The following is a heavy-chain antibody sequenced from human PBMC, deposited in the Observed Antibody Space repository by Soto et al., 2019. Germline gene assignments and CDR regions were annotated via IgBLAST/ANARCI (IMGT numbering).Heavy chain of an antibody. D-gene: IGHD2-2*01. Sequence: EVQLVESGGGLVQPGRSLRLSCAASGLTFDDYAMHWVRQAPGTGLEWVSGISWNSGTIGYADSVKGRFTISRDNAKNSLYLKMNSLRAEDTALYYCAKGYCSSTSCYYYYYMDVWGKGTTVTVSS. V-gene: IGHV3-9*01. J-gene: IGHJ6*03. CDR3: AKGYCSSTSCYYYYYMDV. CDR2: ISWNSGTI. CDR1: GLTFDDYA.